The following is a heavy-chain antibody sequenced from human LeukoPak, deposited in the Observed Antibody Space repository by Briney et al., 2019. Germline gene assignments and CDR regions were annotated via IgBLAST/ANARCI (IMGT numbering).Heavy chain of an antibody. CDR1: GGSISSYY. D-gene: IGHD3-3*01. CDR3: ARDSTYDFWTANGMDV. CDR2: IYYSGST. Sequence: SETLSLTCTVSGGSISSYYWSWIRQPPGKGLEWIGYIYYSGSTNYNPSLKSRVTISVDTSKNQFSLKLSSVTAADTAVYYCARDSTYDFWTANGMDVWGQGTTVTVSS. J-gene: IGHJ6*02. V-gene: IGHV4-59*12.